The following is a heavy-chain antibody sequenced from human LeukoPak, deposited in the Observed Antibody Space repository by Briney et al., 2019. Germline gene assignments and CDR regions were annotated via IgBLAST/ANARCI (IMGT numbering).Heavy chain of an antibody. Sequence: GGSLRLSRAASGFTFSSYSMNWVRQAPGKGLEWVSSISSSSSYIYYADSVKGRFTISRDNAKNSLYLQMNSLRAEDTAVYYCARDSLVVVAATSAQSDYWGQGTLVTVSS. CDR1: GFTFSSYS. CDR2: ISSSSSYI. V-gene: IGHV3-21*01. CDR3: ARDSLVVVAATSAQSDY. D-gene: IGHD2-15*01. J-gene: IGHJ4*02.